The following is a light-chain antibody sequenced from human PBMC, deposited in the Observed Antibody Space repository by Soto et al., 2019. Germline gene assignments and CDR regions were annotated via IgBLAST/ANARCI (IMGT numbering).Light chain of an antibody. J-gene: IGLJ1*01. CDR2: EGS. CDR1: SSDVGSYNL. Sequence: QSVLTQPASVSGSPGQSITISCTGTSSDVGSYNLVSWYQQHPGKAPKVMIYEGSKRPSGVSNRFSGSKSGNTASLTISGLHAEEEADYYCFSYAGSITYVFGTGTKVTVL. CDR3: FSYAGSITYV. V-gene: IGLV2-23*01.